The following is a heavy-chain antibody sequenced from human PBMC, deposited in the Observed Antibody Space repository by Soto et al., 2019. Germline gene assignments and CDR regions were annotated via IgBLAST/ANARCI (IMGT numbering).Heavy chain of an antibody. J-gene: IGHJ4*02. Sequence: QITLKESGPTLVKPTQTLTLTCTFSGFSLNTRGVGVGWIRQPPGKALEWLALIYWDGDTHFSPSLTSRLTISKDTSKNQVVLTVTNMDPGDTATSYWAHSGQTGWYFITGWYFDSWGQGTLVTVSS. V-gene: IGHV2-5*02. CDR1: GFSLNTRGVG. D-gene: IGHD6-19*01. CDR3: AHSGQTGWYFITGWYFDS. CDR2: IYWDGDT.